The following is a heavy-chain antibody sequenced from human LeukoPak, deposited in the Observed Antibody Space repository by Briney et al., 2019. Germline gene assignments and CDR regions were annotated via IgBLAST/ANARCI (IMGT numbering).Heavy chain of an antibody. CDR2: IYPGDSDT. CDR3: AKSSSGYKEYEGTVTMEYYFDY. V-gene: IGHV5-51*01. Sequence: GESLKISCKGSGYSFTSYWIGWVRQMPGKGLEWMGIIYPGDSDTRYSPSFQGQVTISADKSISTAYLQWSSLKASDTAMYYCAKSSSGYKEYEGTVTMEYYFDYWGQGTLVTVSS. J-gene: IGHJ4*02. CDR1: GYSFTSYW. D-gene: IGHD4-17*01.